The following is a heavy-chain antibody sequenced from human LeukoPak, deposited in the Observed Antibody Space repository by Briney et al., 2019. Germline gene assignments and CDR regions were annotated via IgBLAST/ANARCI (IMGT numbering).Heavy chain of an antibody. CDR2: TYNSGIT. V-gene: IGHV4-31*03. CDR1: GGSISSGGYY. Sequence: KPSETLSLTCTVSGGSISSGGYYWSWIRQHPGKGLEWIGYTYNSGITYYNPSLKSRVIISVDTSDHQFSLKLSSVTAADTAVYYCARTRSDYDYSFAYWGQGTLVTVSS. D-gene: IGHD5-12*01. J-gene: IGHJ4*02. CDR3: ARTRSDYDYSFAY.